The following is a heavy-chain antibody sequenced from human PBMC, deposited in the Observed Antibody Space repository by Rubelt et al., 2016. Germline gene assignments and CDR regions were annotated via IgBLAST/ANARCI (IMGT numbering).Heavy chain of an antibody. CDR3: GRAWDYGDRFPIDD. D-gene: IGHD4-17*01. V-gene: IGHV1-18*01. J-gene: IGHJ4*02. CDR2: ISAYNGDT. Sequence: QVQLVQSGAEMRKPGASVKVSCQTSGYSFITYAVNWVRQAPGQGLEWMGWISAYNGDTKYAHKPQVRGTLTTDTSTNTAYRELTNLKSDDTAVYYCGRAWDYGDRFPIDDWGQGTLVTVSS. CDR1: GYSFITYA.